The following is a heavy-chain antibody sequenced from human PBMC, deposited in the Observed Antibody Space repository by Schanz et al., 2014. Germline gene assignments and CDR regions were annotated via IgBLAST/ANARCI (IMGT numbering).Heavy chain of an antibody. D-gene: IGHD6-13*01. CDR3: ARVYRWQHILGHFDS. CDR1: GYRFIGYY. J-gene: IGHJ4*02. CDR2: INPDSGDT. V-gene: IGHV1-2*02. Sequence: QVLLVQSGAEVKKPGASVKVSCKASGYRFIGYYVHWLRQAPGQGLEWMGWINPDSGDTNYVQNFQGRVTMTRDTSITTAYMDLSRLTSDDTAVYYCARVYRWQHILGHFDSWGQGSLVTVSS.